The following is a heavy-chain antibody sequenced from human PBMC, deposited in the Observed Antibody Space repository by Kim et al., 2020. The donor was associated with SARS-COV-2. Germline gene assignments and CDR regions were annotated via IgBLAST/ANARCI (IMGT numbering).Heavy chain of an antibody. CDR2: ISSSSSYI. J-gene: IGHJ4*02. CDR1: GFTFSSYS. D-gene: IGHD6-19*01. CDR3: ARDYRSGWYLVGNFDY. V-gene: IGHV3-21*01. Sequence: GGSLRLSCAASGFTFSSYSMNWVRQAPGKGLDWVSSISSSSSYIYYADSVKGRFTISRDNAKYSLYLQMNSVTAEDTAVYYCARDYRSGWYLVGNFDYWGQGTLDSVS.